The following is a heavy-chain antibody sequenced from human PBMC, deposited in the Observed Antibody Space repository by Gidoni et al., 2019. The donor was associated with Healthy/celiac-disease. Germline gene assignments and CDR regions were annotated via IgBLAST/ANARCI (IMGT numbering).Heavy chain of an antibody. CDR3: AREVAKGTPSYYDILTGFYYYYGMDV. V-gene: IGHV3-7*01. CDR1: GFTFRRSW. J-gene: IGHJ6*02. D-gene: IGHD3-9*01. Sequence: EVQLVESGGGLVQPGGSLRLSCAASGFTFRRSWLIWVRQAPGKGLEWVANIKQDGSEKYYVDSVKGRFTISRDNAKNSLYLQMNSLRAEDTAVYYCAREVAKGTPSYYDILTGFYYYYGMDVWGQGTTVTVSS. CDR2: IKQDGSEK.